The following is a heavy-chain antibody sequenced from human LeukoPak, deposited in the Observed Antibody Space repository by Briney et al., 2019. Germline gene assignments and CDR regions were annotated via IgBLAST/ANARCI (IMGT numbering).Heavy chain of an antibody. CDR2: IRSKAYGGTT. J-gene: IGHJ4*02. CDR1: GFTFGDYA. Sequence: PGGSLRLSCTASGFTFGDYAMSWFRQAPGKGLEWVGFIRSKAYGGTTEYAASVKGRFTISGDDSKSIAYLQMNSLKTEDTAVYYCTRDADIVVVPAAFDYWGQGTLVTVSS. CDR3: TRDADIVVVPAAFDY. D-gene: IGHD2-2*01. V-gene: IGHV3-49*03.